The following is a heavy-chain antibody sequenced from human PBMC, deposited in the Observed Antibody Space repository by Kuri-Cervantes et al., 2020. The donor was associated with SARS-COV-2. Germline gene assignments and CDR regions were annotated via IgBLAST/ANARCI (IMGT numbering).Heavy chain of an antibody. CDR3: ARSGSSPEGNWFDP. V-gene: IGHV4-34*01. CDR2: INHSGST. CDR1: GGSFSGYY. D-gene: IGHD6-13*01. J-gene: IGHJ5*02. Sequence: SETLSLTCAVYGGSFSGYYWSWIRQPPGKGLEWIGEINHSGSTNYNPSLKSRVTLLVDTSKNLFSLNLTSVTAADTAVYYCARSGSSPEGNWFDPWGQGTLVTVSS.